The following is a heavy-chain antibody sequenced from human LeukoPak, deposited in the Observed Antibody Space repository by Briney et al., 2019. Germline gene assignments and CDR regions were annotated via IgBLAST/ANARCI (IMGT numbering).Heavy chain of an antibody. V-gene: IGHV3-21*04. CDR2: ITSSGRYI. D-gene: IGHD6-19*01. J-gene: IGHJ5*02. Sequence: GGSLRLSCAASGFTFSSYSMNWVRQAPGKGLEWVSSITSSGRYIYYADSVKGRFTISRGNAKNSLFPQMNSLRAEDTAVYYCAKSSSGWSEGWFDPWGQGTLVTVSS. CDR3: AKSSSGWSEGWFDP. CDR1: GFTFSSYS.